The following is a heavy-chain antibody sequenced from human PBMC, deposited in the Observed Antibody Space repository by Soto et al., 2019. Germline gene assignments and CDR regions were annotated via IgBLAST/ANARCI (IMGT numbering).Heavy chain of an antibody. J-gene: IGHJ4*02. D-gene: IGHD5-12*01. V-gene: IGHV1-18*01. CDR1: GYTFINYH. Sequence: QVQLVQSGGEVKKPGASVTVSCKASGYTFINYHITWVRQAPGKGLEWMAWINTYNGMTDYAQRFQGRVTMTRDTSTTTAYMELRNLGSDDTAVYFCATSTRGEMATDWGQGTLVTVSS. CDR2: INTYNGMT. CDR3: ATSTRGEMATD.